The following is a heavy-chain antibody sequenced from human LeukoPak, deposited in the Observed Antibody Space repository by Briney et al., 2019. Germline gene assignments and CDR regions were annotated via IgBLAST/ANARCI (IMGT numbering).Heavy chain of an antibody. J-gene: IGHJ4*02. Sequence: GRSLRLSCAASGFTFSSYGMHWVRQAPGKGLEWVAVISYDGSNKYYADSVKGRFTISRDNSKNTLYLQMNSLRAEDAAVYYCAYGGSYGWALDYWGRGTLVTVSS. CDR1: GFTFSSYG. CDR2: ISYDGSNK. D-gene: IGHD1-26*01. V-gene: IGHV3-30*03. CDR3: AYGGSYGWALDY.